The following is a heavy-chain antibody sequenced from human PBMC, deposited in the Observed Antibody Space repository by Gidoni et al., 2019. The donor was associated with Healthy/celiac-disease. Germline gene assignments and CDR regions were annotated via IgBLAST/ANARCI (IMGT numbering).Heavy chain of an antibody. V-gene: IGHV4-39*01. J-gene: IGHJ6*03. CDR3: ARKAASSGYYYYYYYMDV. CDR2: IYYSGST. D-gene: IGHD3-22*01. Sequence: QLQLQESGPGLVKPSETLSLTCTVSGGPLSSSSYYKGWIRQPPGQGLEWIGSIYYSGSTYYNPSLKSRVTISVDTSKNQFSLKLSSVTAADTAVYYCARKAASSGYYYYYYYMDVWGKGTTVTVSS. CDR1: GGPLSSSSYY.